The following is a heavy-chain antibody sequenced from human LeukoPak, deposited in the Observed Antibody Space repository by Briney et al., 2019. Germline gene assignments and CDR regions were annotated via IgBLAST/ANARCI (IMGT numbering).Heavy chain of an antibody. CDR3: ARESGSLRLSWFDP. J-gene: IGHJ5*02. CDR1: GGSISSYY. D-gene: IGHD5-12*01. V-gene: IGHV4-4*07. CDR2: IYTSGST. Sequence: PSETLSLTCTVSGGSISSYYWSWIRQPAGKGLEWIGRIYTSGSTNYNPSLKSRVTMSVDTSKNQFSLKLSSVTAADTAVYYCARESGSLRLSWFDPWGQGTLVTVSS.